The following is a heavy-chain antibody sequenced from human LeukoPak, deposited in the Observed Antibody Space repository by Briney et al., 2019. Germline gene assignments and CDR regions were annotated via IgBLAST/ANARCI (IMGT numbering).Heavy chain of an antibody. Sequence: PGRSLRLSRAVSRLTHEDYAMHCVPDAPGKGLEGGLGIRWNSGSIGYADAVKGRFTISKDNAKNALYLQMSSLRAEDTALYYCARGPQYCDFWSGYYFADYYYYYMDVWGKGTTVTVSS. J-gene: IGHJ6*03. D-gene: IGHD3-3*01. CDR1: RLTHEDYA. V-gene: IGHV3-9*01. CDR3: ARGPQYCDFWSGYYFADYYYYYMDV. CDR2: IRWNSGSI.